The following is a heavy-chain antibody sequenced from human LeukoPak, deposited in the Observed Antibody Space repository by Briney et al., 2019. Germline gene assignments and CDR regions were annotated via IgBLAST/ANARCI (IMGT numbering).Heavy chain of an antibody. CDR2: INSDGSTT. V-gene: IGHV3-74*01. Sequence: ETGGSLSLSCAASGLTFSTYWMHWVRQAPGKGLVWVSRINSDGSTTSYADSVKGRFTISRDNAKNTLYLQMNSLRAEDTAVYYCARGRVGALDYWGQGTLVTVSS. CDR1: GLTFSTYW. J-gene: IGHJ4*02. CDR3: ARGRVGALDY. D-gene: IGHD1-26*01.